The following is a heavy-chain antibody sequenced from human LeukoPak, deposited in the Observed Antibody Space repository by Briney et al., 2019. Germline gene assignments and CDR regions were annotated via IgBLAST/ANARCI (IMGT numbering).Heavy chain of an antibody. CDR1: GYTFTGYY. J-gene: IGHJ3*01. CDR3: ASTRYDFWSGYSLEAAFDL. V-gene: IGHV1-2*02. Sequence: ASVKVSCKASGYTFTGYYMHWVRQPPGQGLEWMGWINPNSGGTNYAQKFQGRVTMTRDTSISTAYMELSRLRSDDTAVYYCASTRYDFWSGYSLEAAFDLWGQGTMVTVSS. CDR2: INPNSGGT. D-gene: IGHD3-3*01.